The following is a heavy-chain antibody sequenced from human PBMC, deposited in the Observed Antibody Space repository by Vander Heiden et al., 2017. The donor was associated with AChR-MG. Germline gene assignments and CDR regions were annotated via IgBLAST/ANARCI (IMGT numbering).Heavy chain of an antibody. CDR3: ARVRRGDGYNFDY. CDR2: IYSGGST. J-gene: IGHJ4*02. Sequence: EVQLVESGGGLVQPGGSLRLSCAASGFTVSSNYMSWVRQAPGKGLEWVSVIYSGGSTYYADSVKGRFTISRDNSKNTLYLQMNSLRAEDTAVYYCARVRRGDGYNFDYWGQGTLVTVSS. CDR1: GFTVSSNY. D-gene: IGHD5-12*01. V-gene: IGHV3-66*02.